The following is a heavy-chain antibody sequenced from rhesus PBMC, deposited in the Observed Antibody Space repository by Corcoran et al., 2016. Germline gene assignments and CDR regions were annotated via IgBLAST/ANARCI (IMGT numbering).Heavy chain of an antibody. CDR2: ISGSKGSP. Sequence: QVQLQESGPGLVKPSETLSLTCAVSVGSISSSNWWSWIRHPPGKGREGIGYISGSKGSPYYNPSHKARVHISNGPSKNRVTLKLVSGTAADTAVYYCARVCSKTYCSSVFDYWGQGVLVTVSS. CDR1: VGSISSSNW. J-gene: IGHJ4*01. CDR3: ARVCSKTYCSSVFDY. D-gene: IGHD2-15*01. V-gene: IGHV4-65*01.